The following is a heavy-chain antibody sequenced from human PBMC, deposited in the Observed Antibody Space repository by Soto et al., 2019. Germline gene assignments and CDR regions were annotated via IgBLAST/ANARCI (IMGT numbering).Heavy chain of an antibody. J-gene: IGHJ6*02. CDR3: ARLAHRGLGYRSSTSCYTDYYYYYAMDV. CDR1: GYTFTSYG. Sequence: ASVKVSCKASGYTFTSYGISWVRQGPGQGLERMGWISAYNGNTNYAQKLQGRVTMTTDTSTSTAYMELRSLRSDDTAVYYCARLAHRGLGYRSSTSCYTDYYYYYAMDVWGQGTTVTVSS. V-gene: IGHV1-18*01. D-gene: IGHD2-2*02. CDR2: ISAYNGNT.